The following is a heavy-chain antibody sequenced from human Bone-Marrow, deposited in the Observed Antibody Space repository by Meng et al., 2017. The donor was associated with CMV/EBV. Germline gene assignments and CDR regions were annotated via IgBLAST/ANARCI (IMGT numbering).Heavy chain of an antibody. J-gene: IGHJ4*02. CDR1: GGSISSSSYY. Sequence: QRRRQGGGPGSVKPSETLSVTGTVSGGSISSSSYYWGWIRQPPGKGLEWIGSIYYSGSTYYNPSLKSRVTISVDTSKNQFSLKLSSVTAADTAVYYCARDRIAAAGTGFLTDYWGQGTLVTVSS. CDR3: ARDRIAAAGTGFLTDY. D-gene: IGHD6-13*01. V-gene: IGHV4-39*07. CDR2: IYYSGST.